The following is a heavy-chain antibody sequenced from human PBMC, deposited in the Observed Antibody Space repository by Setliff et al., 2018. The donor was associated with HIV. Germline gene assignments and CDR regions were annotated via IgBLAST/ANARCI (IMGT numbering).Heavy chain of an antibody. CDR3: ARALAGGSGWNYFDL. V-gene: IGHV4-61*09. CDR1: GGSISSDNYY. Sequence: SETLSLTCTVSGGSISSDNYYWSWIRQPAGKGLEWIGHVYTTGSASYNPSLESRVTILEALSKNQFSLNLDSVTAADTAVYFCARALAGGSGWNYFDLWGPGTLVTVS. CDR2: VYTTGSA. D-gene: IGHD6-19*01. J-gene: IGHJ4*02.